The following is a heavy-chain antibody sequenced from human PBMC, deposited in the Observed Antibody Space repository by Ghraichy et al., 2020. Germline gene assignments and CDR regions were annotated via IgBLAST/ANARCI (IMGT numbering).Heavy chain of an antibody. J-gene: IGHJ6*02. D-gene: IGHD6-13*01. CDR1: GYTFTSYY. Sequence: ASVKVSCKASGYTFTSYYMHWVRQAPGQGLEWMGIINPSGGSTSYAQKFQGRVTMTRDTSTSTVYMELSSLRSEDTAVYYCARGLGSSWPYYYYGMDVWGQGTTVTVSS. V-gene: IGHV1-46*03. CDR2: INPSGGST. CDR3: ARGLGSSWPYYYYGMDV.